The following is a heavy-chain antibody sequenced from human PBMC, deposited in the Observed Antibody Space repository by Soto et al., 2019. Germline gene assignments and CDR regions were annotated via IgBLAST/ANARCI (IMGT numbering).Heavy chain of an antibody. D-gene: IGHD4-4*01. CDR2: ISYDGSSQ. CDR1: GFTIINYG. CDR3: GKSDSNYVYNCFDT. Sequence: GGSLRLSCAASGFTIINYGMHWARQAPGKGLECVAVISYDGSSQYYADYVKGRFTIPRDNSKNTPFLQMNRLIAKATAVFYCGKSDSNYVYNCFDTWGQGNRVTVSS. J-gene: IGHJ5*02. V-gene: IGHV3-30*18.